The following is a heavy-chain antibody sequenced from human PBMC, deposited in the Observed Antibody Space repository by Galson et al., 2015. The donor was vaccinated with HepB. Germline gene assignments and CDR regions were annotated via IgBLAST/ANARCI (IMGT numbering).Heavy chain of an antibody. V-gene: IGHV3-11*01. CDR3: ARVHSRSFDC. CDR1: GFTFSDYY. CDR2: ITGSGTTI. Sequence: SLRLSCAASGFTFSDYYMSWIRQAPGKGLEWVSYITGSGTTISYADSVKGRFTISRDNAQNSLYLQMNSLRAEDTAVYYCARVHSRSFDCWGQGTLVTVSS. J-gene: IGHJ4*02. D-gene: IGHD2-15*01.